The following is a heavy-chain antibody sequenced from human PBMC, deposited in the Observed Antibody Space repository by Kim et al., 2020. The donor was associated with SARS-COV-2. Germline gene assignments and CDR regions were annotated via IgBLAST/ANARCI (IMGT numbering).Heavy chain of an antibody. J-gene: IGHJ6*02. CDR3: ARDSIVVVRRWYGMDV. CDR2: IYYSGST. V-gene: IGHV4-39*07. CDR1: GGSISSSSYY. Sequence: SETLSLTCTVSGGSISSSSYYWGWIRQPPGKGLEWIGSIYYSGSTYYNPSLKSRVTISVDTSKNQFSLKLSSVTAADTAVYYCARDSIVVVRRWYGMDVWGQGTTVTVSS. D-gene: IGHD2-15*01.